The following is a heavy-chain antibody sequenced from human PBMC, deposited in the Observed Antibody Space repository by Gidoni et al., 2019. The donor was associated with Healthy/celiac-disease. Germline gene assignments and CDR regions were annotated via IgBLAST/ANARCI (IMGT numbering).Heavy chain of an antibody. D-gene: IGHD1-26*01. J-gene: IGHJ4*02. CDR2: IYTSGST. Sequence: QVQLQESGPGLVKPSETLSLTCTVSGGSLSSYYWSWIRQPAGKGLEWSGRIYTSGSTNYNPSLKSRVTMSVDTSKNQFSLKLSSVTAADTAVYYCARDGVVGAAPSIDYWGQGTLVTVSS. CDR1: GGSLSSYY. V-gene: IGHV4-4*07. CDR3: ARDGVVGAAPSIDY.